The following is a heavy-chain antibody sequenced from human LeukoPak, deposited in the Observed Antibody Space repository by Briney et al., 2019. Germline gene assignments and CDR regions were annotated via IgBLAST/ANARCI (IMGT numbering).Heavy chain of an antibody. V-gene: IGHV4-59*01. CDR3: ARGGSGSYSRY. D-gene: IGHD3-10*01. CDR1: GGSISSYY. J-gene: IGHJ4*02. CDR2: IYYSGST. Sequence: MTSETLSLTCTVSGGSISSYYWSWIRQPPGKGLEWIGYIYYSGSTNYNPSLKSRVTISVDTSKNQFSLKLSSVTAADTAVYYCARGGSGSYSRYWGQGTLVTVSS.